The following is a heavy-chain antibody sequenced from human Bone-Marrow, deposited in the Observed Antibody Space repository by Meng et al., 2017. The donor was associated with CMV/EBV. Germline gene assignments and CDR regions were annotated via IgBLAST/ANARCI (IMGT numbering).Heavy chain of an antibody. CDR1: GGSIRSSSYY. Sequence: QLQLQESGPGLVKPSETLSVTCTVAGGSIRSSSYYWGWIRQPPGKGLEWIGSIYYSGSTYYNPSLKSRVTISVDTSKNQFSLKLSSVTAADTAVYYCARHPKVAWPGYGKGPGWFDPWGQGTLVTVSS. V-gene: IGHV4-39*01. CDR3: ARHPKVAWPGYGKGPGWFDP. CDR2: IYYSGST. J-gene: IGHJ5*02. D-gene: IGHD3-10*01.